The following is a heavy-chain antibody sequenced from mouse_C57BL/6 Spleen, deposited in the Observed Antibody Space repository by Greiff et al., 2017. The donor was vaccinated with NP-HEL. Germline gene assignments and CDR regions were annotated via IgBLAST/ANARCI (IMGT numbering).Heavy chain of an antibody. D-gene: IGHD4-1*01. CDR2: IDPNSGGT. CDR3: ARSGTGPGWYFDV. CDR1: GYTFTSYW. Sequence: VKQSCKASGYTFTSYWMHWVKQRPGRGLEWIGRIDPNSGGTKYNEKFKSKATLTVDKPSSTAYMQLSSLTSEDSAVYYCARSGTGPGWYFDVWGTGTTVTVSS. V-gene: IGHV1-72*01. J-gene: IGHJ1*03.